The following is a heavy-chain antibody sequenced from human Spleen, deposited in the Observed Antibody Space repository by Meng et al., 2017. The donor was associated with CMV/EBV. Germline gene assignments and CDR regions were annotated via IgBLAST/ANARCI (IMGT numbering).Heavy chain of an antibody. Sequence: SCQASGYTFTSYDINWVRQATGQGLGWMGWMNPNSGNTGSAQKFQGRVTMTRNTSISTAYMELSSLRSEDTAVYYCARVVVGGWFDPWGQGTLVTVSS. CDR1: GYTFTSYD. J-gene: IGHJ5*02. CDR2: MNPNSGNT. CDR3: ARVVVGGWFDP. V-gene: IGHV1-8*01. D-gene: IGHD2-15*01.